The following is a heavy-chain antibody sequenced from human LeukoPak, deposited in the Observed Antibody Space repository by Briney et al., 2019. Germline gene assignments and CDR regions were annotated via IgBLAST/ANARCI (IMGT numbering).Heavy chain of an antibody. J-gene: IGHJ6*02. Sequence: GGSLRLSCAASGFTFSSYWMSWVRQAPGKGLEWVANIKQDGSEKYYVDSVKGRFTISRDNAKNSLYLQMNSLRAEDTAVYYCARDDYEVPYGMDVWGQGTTVTVSS. CDR3: ARDDYEVPYGMDV. V-gene: IGHV3-7*03. CDR2: IKQDGSEK. CDR1: GFTFSSYW. D-gene: IGHD4-17*01.